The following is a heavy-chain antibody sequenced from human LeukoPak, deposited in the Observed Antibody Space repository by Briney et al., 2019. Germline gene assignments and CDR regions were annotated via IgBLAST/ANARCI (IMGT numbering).Heavy chain of an antibody. CDR3: ARDSGGDYGSGAFDI. CDR2: IYSGGST. D-gene: IGHD4-17*01. J-gene: IGHJ3*02. CDR1: GFTVSNNY. V-gene: IGHV3-66*02. Sequence: PGGSLRLSCAASGFTVSNNYMSWVRQAPGKGLEWVSVIYSGGSTYYADSVKGRFTISRDNSKNTLYLQMNSLRAEDTAVYYCARDSGGDYGSGAFDIWGQGTMVTVSS.